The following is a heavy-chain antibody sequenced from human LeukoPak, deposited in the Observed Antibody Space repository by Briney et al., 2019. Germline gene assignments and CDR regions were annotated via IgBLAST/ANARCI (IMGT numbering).Heavy chain of an antibody. CDR3: EGHNYDTSGYFVY. CDR2: ITGSGSGT. Sequence: PGGSLRLSCAASGFTFYTHAMSWVRQAPGRGLEWVSAITGSGSGTYYPDSVKGRFTISRDNSKNTLYLQMNSLRPEDTAVYYCEGHNYDTSGYFVYWGQGTLVTVSS. D-gene: IGHD3-22*01. CDR1: GFTFYTHA. J-gene: IGHJ4*02. V-gene: IGHV3-23*01.